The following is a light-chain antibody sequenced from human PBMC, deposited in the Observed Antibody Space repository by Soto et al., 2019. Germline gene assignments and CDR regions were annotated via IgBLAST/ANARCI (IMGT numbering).Light chain of an antibody. Sequence: QSALTQPASVSGSPGQSITISCTGTSSDVGGYNYVSWYQQHPGKAPKLMIYEVSNRPSGVSNRFSGSKSGNTASLTISGLQAEDEADYYCSSYTGSSIDYVVGTGTKLTVL. CDR2: EVS. J-gene: IGLJ1*01. V-gene: IGLV2-14*01. CDR1: SSDVGGYNY. CDR3: SSYTGSSIDYV.